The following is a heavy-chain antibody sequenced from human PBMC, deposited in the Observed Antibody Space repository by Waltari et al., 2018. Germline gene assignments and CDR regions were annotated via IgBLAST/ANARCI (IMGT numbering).Heavy chain of an antibody. Sequence: EVQLVESGGGLVKPGGSLRLSCAASGFTFSNDWMNWVRQAPGKGLEWVGRSKSKTDGGTTDYAAPVKGRFTISRDDSKNTLYLQMNSLKTEDTAVYYCTTALTRITMVRGVENYWGQGTLVTVSS. CDR3: TTALTRITMVRGVENY. J-gene: IGHJ4*02. CDR1: GFTFSNDW. V-gene: IGHV3-15*07. CDR2: SKSKTDGGTT. D-gene: IGHD3-10*01.